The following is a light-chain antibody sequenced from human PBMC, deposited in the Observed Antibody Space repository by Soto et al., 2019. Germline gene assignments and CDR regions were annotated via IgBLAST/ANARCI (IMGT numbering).Light chain of an antibody. Sequence: DIQMTQSPSSVSASVGDTVTITCRASQGLKFLAWYQQKPGKAPRLLIYEATNLQSGVPPRFSGSGSGTDFTLTISSLQPEDFATYFCQQANSFPLTFGQGKRLEMK. CDR3: QQANSFPLT. V-gene: IGKV1-12*01. J-gene: IGKJ5*01. CDR1: QGLKF. CDR2: EAT.